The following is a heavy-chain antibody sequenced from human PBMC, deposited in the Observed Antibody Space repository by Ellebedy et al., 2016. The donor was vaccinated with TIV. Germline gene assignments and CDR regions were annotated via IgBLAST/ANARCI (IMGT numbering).Heavy chain of an antibody. D-gene: IGHD3-22*01. CDR3: ARVGYSSSNFDF. Sequence: PGGSLRLSCAASGLTFSDHYMDWVRQAPGKGLEWVGRIGNKANGHFAQYAASVKGRFTISRDDSKNSLSLQMNSLNTEDTALYYCARVGYSSSNFDFWGQGTLVTVSS. V-gene: IGHV3-72*01. J-gene: IGHJ4*02. CDR1: GLTFSDHY. CDR2: IGNKANGHFA.